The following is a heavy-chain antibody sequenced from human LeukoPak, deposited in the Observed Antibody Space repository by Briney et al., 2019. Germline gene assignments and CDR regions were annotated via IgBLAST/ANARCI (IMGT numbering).Heavy chain of an antibody. V-gene: IGHV4-30-4*08. D-gene: IGHD3-10*01. J-gene: IGHJ5*02. CDR2: IYYSGST. CDR1: GGSISSGDYY. CDR3: AREVTSDWFDP. Sequence: SETLSLTCTVSGGSISSGDYYWSWIRQPPGKGLEWIGYIYYSGSTYYNPSLKSRVTISVDTSKNQFSLKLSSVTAADTAVYYCAREVTSDWFDPWGQGTLVTVSS.